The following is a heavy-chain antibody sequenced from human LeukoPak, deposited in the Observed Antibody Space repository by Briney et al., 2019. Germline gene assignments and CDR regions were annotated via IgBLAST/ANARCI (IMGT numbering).Heavy chain of an antibody. CDR2: IKQDGSEK. Sequence: SGGSLRLSCAASGFTFSSYWMSWVRQAPGKGLEWVANIKQDGSEKYYVDSVKGRFTISRDNAKNSLYLQMNSLRAEDTAVYYCARERFGMGVGYFDLWGRGTLVTVSS. J-gene: IGHJ2*01. CDR1: GFTFSSYW. V-gene: IGHV3-7*01. CDR3: ARERFGMGVGYFDL. D-gene: IGHD3-10*01.